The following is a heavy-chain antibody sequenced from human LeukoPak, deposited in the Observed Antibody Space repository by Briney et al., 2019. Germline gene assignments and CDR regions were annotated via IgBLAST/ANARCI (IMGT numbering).Heavy chain of an antibody. CDR3: ARAYYYDSSAQSTPFDH. V-gene: IGHV1-69*01. D-gene: IGHD3-22*01. J-gene: IGHJ4*02. CDR1: GGTFSSYA. CDR2: IIPIFGAA. Sequence: SVTVSCKASGGTFSSYAISWVRQAPGQGLEWMGGIIPIFGAANYAQKSQGRVTITAYESTSTAYMELSSLRSEDTAVYYCARAYYYDSSAQSTPFDHWGQGTLVTVSS.